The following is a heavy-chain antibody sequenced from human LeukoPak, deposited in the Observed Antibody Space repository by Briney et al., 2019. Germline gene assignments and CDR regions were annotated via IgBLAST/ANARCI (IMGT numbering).Heavy chain of an antibody. CDR2: IYYSGST. D-gene: IGHD3-10*01. J-gene: IGHJ3*02. V-gene: IGHV4-59*12. Sequence: SETLSLTCTVSGGSISSYYWSWIRQPPGKGLEWIGYIYYSGSTNYNPSLKSRVTISVDTSKNQFSLKLSSVTAADTAVYYCARSNGYGLVGIWGQGTMVTVSS. CDR3: ARSNGYGLVGI. CDR1: GGSISSYY.